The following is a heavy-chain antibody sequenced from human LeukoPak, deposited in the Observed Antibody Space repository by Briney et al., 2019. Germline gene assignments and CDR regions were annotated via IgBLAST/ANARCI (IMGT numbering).Heavy chain of an antibody. CDR2: ISYDGSNK. J-gene: IGHJ3*02. Sequence: GWSLRLSCAASGFTFSSYAMHWVRQAPGKGLEWVAVISYDGSNKYYADSVKGRFTISRDNSKNTLYLQMNSLRAEDTAVYYCAKDLSRYGDYSFDAFDIWGQGTMVTVSS. V-gene: IGHV3-30*04. D-gene: IGHD4-17*01. CDR1: GFTFSSYA. CDR3: AKDLSRYGDYSFDAFDI.